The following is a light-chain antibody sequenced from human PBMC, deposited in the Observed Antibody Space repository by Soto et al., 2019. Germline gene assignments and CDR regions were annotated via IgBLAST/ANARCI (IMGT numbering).Light chain of an antibody. CDR3: RQLNSDWYA. V-gene: IGKV1-9*01. J-gene: IGKJ2*01. CDR2: GAS. Sequence: DIQLTQSPSFLSASVGDRVTITCRASQGISTYLAWYLQRPGKAPKLLIYGASTLQSGVPSRFSGSGSGTEFTLTISSLQPEDFGTYYWRQLNSDWYAFGQGTKLEIK. CDR1: QGISTY.